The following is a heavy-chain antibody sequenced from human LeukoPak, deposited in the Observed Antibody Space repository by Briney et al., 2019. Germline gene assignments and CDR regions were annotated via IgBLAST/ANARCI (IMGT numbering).Heavy chain of an antibody. V-gene: IGHV1-69*04. CDR3: ARGYSGSYSLYY. Sequence: ASVKVSCKASGGTFSSYAIRWVRQAPGQGLEWMGRIIPILGIANYAQKFQGRVTITADKSTSTAYMELSSLRSEDTAVYYCARGYSGSYSLYYWGQGTLVTVSS. CDR1: GGTFSSYA. CDR2: IIPILGIA. J-gene: IGHJ4*02. D-gene: IGHD1-26*01.